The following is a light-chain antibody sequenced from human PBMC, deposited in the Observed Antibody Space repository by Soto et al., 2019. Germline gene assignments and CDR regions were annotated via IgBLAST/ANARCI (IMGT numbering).Light chain of an antibody. CDR2: DAS. CDR1: HDIKDF. V-gene: IGKV1-33*01. CDR3: QRYDSLPPT. Sequence: IQMTQSPSSLSASVGDRVTITCQASHDIKDFLNWFQEKPGKAPKLLIYDASNLQTGGPSRFSGSGSGTHYTFTISSLQPEDIATYYCQRYDSLPPTFGQGTRLDIK. J-gene: IGKJ5*01.